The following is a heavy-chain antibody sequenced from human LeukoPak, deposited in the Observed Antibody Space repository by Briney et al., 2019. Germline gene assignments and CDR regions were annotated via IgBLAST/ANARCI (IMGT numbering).Heavy chain of an antibody. D-gene: IGHD3-3*01. J-gene: IGHJ4*02. CDR1: GFTVSSNY. V-gene: IGHV3-66*01. Sequence: GGSLRLSCAASGFTVSSNYMSWVRQAPGKGLEWVSVIYSSGSTYYADSVKGRFTISRDNSKNTLYLQMNSLRAEDTAVYYCARRGPITIFGVADSFDYWGQGTLVTVSS. CDR3: ARRGPITIFGVADSFDY. CDR2: IYSSGST.